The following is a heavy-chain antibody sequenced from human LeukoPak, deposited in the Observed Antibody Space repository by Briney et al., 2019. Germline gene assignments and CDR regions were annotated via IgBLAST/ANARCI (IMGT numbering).Heavy chain of an antibody. CDR1: GFTFSNAW. V-gene: IGHV3-15*01. CDR2: IKSKTDGGAT. J-gene: IGHJ4*02. D-gene: IGHD3-10*01. Sequence: GGSLRLSCAASGFTFSNAWMSWVRQAPGKGLEWVGRIKSKTDGGATDYAAPVKGRFTISRDDSKNRLYLQMNSLKTEDTAVYYCTTDIPPTYYYGSGSYYPPDYWGQGTLVTVSS. CDR3: TTDIPPTYYYGSGSYYPPDY.